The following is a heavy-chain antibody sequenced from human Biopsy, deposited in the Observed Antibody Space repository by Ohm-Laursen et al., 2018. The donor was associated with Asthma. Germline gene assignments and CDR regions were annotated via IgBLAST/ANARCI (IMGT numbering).Heavy chain of an antibody. V-gene: IGHV3-30*04. D-gene: IGHD2-21*02. Sequence: SLRLSCAASGFTFDNYTMHWVRQAPGKGLEWVTIISYDGRNTYYSDSVEGRFTISRDNSKNTLFLQMSSLRPEDTAVYYCARGGLHYYEYYGMDVWGQGTTVTVSS. CDR3: ARGGLHYYEYYGMDV. CDR1: GFTFDNYT. J-gene: IGHJ6*02. CDR2: ISYDGRNT.